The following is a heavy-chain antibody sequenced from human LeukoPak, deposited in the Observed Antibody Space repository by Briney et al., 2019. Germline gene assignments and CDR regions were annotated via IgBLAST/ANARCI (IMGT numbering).Heavy chain of an antibody. D-gene: IGHD3-3*01. Sequence: PGGSLRLSCAASGFTFSSYAMSWVRQAPGKGLEWVSASSGSGGSTYYADSVKGRFTISRDNSKNTLYLQMNSLRAEDTAVYYCAKDLFFWSGYRYAFDIWGQGTMVTVSS. V-gene: IGHV3-23*01. CDR2: SSGSGGST. J-gene: IGHJ3*02. CDR3: AKDLFFWSGYRYAFDI. CDR1: GFTFSSYA.